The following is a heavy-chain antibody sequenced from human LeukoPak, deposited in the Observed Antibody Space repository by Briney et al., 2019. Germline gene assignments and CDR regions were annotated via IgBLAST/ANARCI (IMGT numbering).Heavy chain of an antibody. CDR3: ARVGSADYGDYRGAFDI. Sequence: ASVKVSCKASGCTFTGYGISWVRQAPGQGLEWMGWIGAYNGNTNYAQKLQGRVTMTTDTSTSTAYMELRSLRSDDTAVYYCARVGSADYGDYRGAFDIWGQGAMVTVSS. V-gene: IGHV1-18*04. CDR2: IGAYNGNT. J-gene: IGHJ3*02. D-gene: IGHD4-17*01. CDR1: GCTFTGYG.